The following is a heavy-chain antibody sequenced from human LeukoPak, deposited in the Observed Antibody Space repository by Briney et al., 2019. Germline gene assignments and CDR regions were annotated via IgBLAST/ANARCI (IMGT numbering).Heavy chain of an antibody. CDR2: ISAYNGNT. D-gene: IGHD6-13*01. V-gene: IGHV1-18*01. Sequence: GASVKVSCKASGYTFTSYGISWVRQAPGQGLEWMGWISAYNGNTNYAQKLQGRVTMTTDTSTSTAYMEVRSLRSDDTAVYYCARDPIASSWYSSPSDYWGQGTLVTVPS. CDR1: GYTFTSYG. CDR3: ARDPIASSWYSSPSDY. J-gene: IGHJ4*02.